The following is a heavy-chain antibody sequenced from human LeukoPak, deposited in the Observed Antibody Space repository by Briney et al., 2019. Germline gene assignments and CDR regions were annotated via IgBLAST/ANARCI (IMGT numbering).Heavy chain of an antibody. CDR2: IYDSEST. J-gene: IGHJ6*03. CDR3: ARVLQNYYYLDV. Sequence: SETLSLTCTVSGGSISSHYWSWVRQPPGKGLEWIGNIYDSESTHYKSSLKSRVTISVDTSKNQFSLRLSSVTAADTAVYYCARVLQNYYYLDVWGKGTTVTVS. D-gene: IGHD3-3*01. V-gene: IGHV4-59*11. CDR1: GGSISSHY.